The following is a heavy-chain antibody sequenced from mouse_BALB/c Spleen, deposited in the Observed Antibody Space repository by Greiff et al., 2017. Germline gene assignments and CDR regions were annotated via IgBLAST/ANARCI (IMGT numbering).Heavy chain of an antibody. CDR3: ARRGYYGNYGGYFDY. CDR1: GYTFTDYY. CDR2: IYPGSGTT. Sequence: QVQLQQSGPELVKPGASGKISCKASGYTFTDYYINWVKQKPGQGLEWIGWIYPGSGTTKYNEKFKGKATLTVDTSSSTAYMQLSSLTSEDTAVYFCARRGYYGNYGGYFDYWGQGTTLTVSS. J-gene: IGHJ2*01. D-gene: IGHD2-1*01. V-gene: IGHV1-84*02.